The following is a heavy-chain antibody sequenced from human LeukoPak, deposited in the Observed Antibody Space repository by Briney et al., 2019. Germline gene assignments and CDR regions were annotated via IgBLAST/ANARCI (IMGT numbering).Heavy chain of an antibody. CDR2: ISYDGSNK. Sequence: GRSLRLSCAASGFTFSSYAMHWVRQAPGKGLEWVAVISYDGSNKYYADSVKGRFTISRDNSKNTLYLQMNSLRAEDTAVYYRARVKYSGSYYFDYWGQGTLVTVSS. CDR1: GFTFSSYA. V-gene: IGHV3-30-3*01. CDR3: ARVKYSGSYYFDY. D-gene: IGHD1-26*01. J-gene: IGHJ4*02.